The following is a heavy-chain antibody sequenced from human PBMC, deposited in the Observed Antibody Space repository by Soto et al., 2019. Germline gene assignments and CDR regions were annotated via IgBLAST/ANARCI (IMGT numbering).Heavy chain of an antibody. D-gene: IGHD3-16*01. V-gene: IGHV4-59*08. CDR2: IYYSGST. CDR1: GGSISSYY. J-gene: IGHJ5*02. Sequence: SETLSLTCTVSGGSISSYYWSWIRQPPGKGLEWIGYIYYSGSTNYNPSLKSRVTISVDTSKNQFSLKLSSVTAADTAVYYCARHRSLGELYAYWFDPWGQGTLVTVS. CDR3: ARHRSLGELYAYWFDP.